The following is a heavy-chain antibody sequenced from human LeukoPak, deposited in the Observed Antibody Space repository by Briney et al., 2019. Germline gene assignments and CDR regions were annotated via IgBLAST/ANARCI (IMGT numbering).Heavy chain of an antibody. CDR2: IIPIFGTA. CDR3: ARVPYSSGWGYSPFWFDP. D-gene: IGHD6-19*01. J-gene: IGHJ5*02. Sequence: GASVKVSCKASGGTFSSYAISWVRQAPGQGLEWMGGIIPIFGTANYAQKFQGRVTITADESTSTAYMELSSLRSEDTAVYYCARVPYSSGWGYSPFWFDPWGQGTLVTVSS. CDR1: GGTFSSYA. V-gene: IGHV1-69*01.